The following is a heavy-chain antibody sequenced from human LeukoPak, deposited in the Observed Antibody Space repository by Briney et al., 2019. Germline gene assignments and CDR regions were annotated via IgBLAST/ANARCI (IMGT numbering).Heavy chain of an antibody. J-gene: IGHJ6*02. D-gene: IGHD1-26*01. CDR3: ARAMSGPTTDYYYYGMDV. CDR2: ISSSSSYI. V-gene: IGHV3-21*01. Sequence: GGSLRLSCAAYGFTFSSYSMNWVRQAPGKGLEWVSSISSSSSYIYYADSVKGRFTISRDNAKNSLYLQMNSLRAEDTAVYYCARAMSGPTTDYYYYGMDVWGQGTTVTVSS. CDR1: GFTFSSYS.